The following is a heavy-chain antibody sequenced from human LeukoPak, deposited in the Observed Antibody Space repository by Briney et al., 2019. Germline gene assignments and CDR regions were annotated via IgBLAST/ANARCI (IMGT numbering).Heavy chain of an antibody. Sequence: GGSLRLSCAASGFTFSSYSMNWVRQAPGKGLEGVSYISSSGSTVYYADSVKGRFTISRDNAKNLLLLEMNSLRDEDTAVYYCARDSYQRRFDFWGQGTLVTVSS. J-gene: IGHJ4*02. D-gene: IGHD6-25*01. CDR1: GFTFSSYS. V-gene: IGHV3-48*02. CDR2: ISSSGSTV. CDR3: ARDSYQRRFDF.